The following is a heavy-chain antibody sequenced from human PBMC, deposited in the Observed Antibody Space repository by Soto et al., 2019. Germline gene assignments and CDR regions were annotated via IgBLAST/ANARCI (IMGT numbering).Heavy chain of an antibody. Sequence: PGGSLRLSCAASGFTFSMYWMHWVRQVPGKGPEWVSRINDDGSSTNYADSVKGRFTISRDNAKNTLYLQMNDLRAEDTAVYYCTRGPRSTATGTGAFWGQGTVVSVSS. CDR1: GFTFSMYW. J-gene: IGHJ4*02. CDR2: INDDGSST. CDR3: TRGPRSTATGTGAF. D-gene: IGHD1-1*01. V-gene: IGHV3-74*01.